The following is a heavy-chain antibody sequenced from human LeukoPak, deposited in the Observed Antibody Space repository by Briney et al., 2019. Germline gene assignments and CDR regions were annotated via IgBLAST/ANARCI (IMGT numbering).Heavy chain of an antibody. Sequence: GGSLRLSCAASGFTFSNYAMNWVRQAPGKGLEWVSAISGSGGSTYYADSVKGRFTISRDNSKNTLYLQMNSLRAEDTAVYYCAKDATIFIYGRFDPWGQGTLVTVSS. D-gene: IGHD3-9*01. CDR2: ISGSGGST. CDR3: AKDATIFIYGRFDP. CDR1: GFTFSNYA. V-gene: IGHV3-23*01. J-gene: IGHJ5*02.